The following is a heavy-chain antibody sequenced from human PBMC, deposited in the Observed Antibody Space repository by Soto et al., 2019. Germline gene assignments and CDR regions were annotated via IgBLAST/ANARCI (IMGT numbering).Heavy chain of an antibody. D-gene: IGHD2-2*01. CDR1: GFTFSDYW. V-gene: IGHV3-74*01. CDR2: IKFDGGIT. CDR3: GSGVRNFYGVDV. J-gene: IGHJ6*02. Sequence: EVQLVESGGGLVQPGGSLRLSCVASGFTFSDYWMHWVRQASGKGLGWVSRIKFDGGITSHEDSVNGRFTMSRYNARNTVQLQMNSLRAEDTGLYFCGSGVRNFYGVDVWGQGTTVTVSS.